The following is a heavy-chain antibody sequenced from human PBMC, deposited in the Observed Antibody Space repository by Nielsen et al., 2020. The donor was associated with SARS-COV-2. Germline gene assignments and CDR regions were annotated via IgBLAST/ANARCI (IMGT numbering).Heavy chain of an antibody. CDR3: AKEGYGGADY. V-gene: IGHV3-9*01. Sequence: SLKISCAASGFTFDDYAMHWVRQAPGKGLEWVSGISWNSGSIGYADSVKGRFTISRDNAKNSLYLQMNSLRAEDTALYYCAKEGYGGADYWGQGTLVTVSS. CDR2: ISWNSGSI. D-gene: IGHD4-23*01. J-gene: IGHJ4*02. CDR1: GFTFDDYA.